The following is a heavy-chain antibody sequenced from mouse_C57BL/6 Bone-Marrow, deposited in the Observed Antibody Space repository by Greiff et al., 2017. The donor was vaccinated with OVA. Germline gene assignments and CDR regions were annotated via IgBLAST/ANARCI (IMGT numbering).Heavy chain of an antibody. J-gene: IGHJ3*01. CDR1: GFTFSDYY. CDR3: ARHPTY. CDR2: ISNGGGST. V-gene: IGHV5-12*01. Sequence: EVKLVESGGGLVQPGWSLKLSCAASGFTFSDYYMYWVRQTPEKTLEWVAYISNGGGSTDYPDTVKGRFTISRDNAKNTLYLQMSRLKSEDTAMYYCARHPTYWGQGTLVTVSA.